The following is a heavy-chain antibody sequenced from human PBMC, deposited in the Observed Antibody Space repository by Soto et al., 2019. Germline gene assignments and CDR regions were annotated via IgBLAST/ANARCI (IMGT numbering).Heavy chain of an antibody. V-gene: IGHV1-18*01. CDR2: ISAHNGNT. CDR1: GYTFTSYG. J-gene: IGHJ4*02. CDR3: ARGRYGDY. D-gene: IGHD1-1*01. Sequence: QVPLVQSGAEVKKPGASVKVPCKASGYTFTSYGITWVRQAPGQGLEWMGWISAHNGNTDYAQKLQGRVIVTRDTSTSTAYMELRSLISDDTAVYYCARGRYGDYWGQGALVTVSS.